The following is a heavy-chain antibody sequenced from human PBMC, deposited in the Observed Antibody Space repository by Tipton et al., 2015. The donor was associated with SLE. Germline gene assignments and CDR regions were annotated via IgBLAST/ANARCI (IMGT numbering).Heavy chain of an antibody. CDR3: ARALPFNYDFWSGYSTDPFDV. CDR2: VYYGGST. Sequence: TLSLTCNVSGGSISNPYWSWIRQPPGKPLEWIGYVYYGGSTKYNPSLKSQVTISVDTSKNQFSLKLTSVTAADTAVYYCARALPFNYDFWSGYSTDPFDVWGQGTMVTVSA. CDR1: GGSISNPY. V-gene: IGHV4-59*11. J-gene: IGHJ3*01. D-gene: IGHD3-3*01.